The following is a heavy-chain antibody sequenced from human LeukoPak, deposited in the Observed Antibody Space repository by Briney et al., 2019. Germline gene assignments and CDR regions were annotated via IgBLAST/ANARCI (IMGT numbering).Heavy chain of an antibody. Sequence: GGSLRLSCAASGFTVSSNYMTWVRQAPGKGLEWVSVIYSGGSTYYADSVKGRFTISRDNSKNTVYLQINSLRAEDTAVYDCARDVVGPNRWVYGMDVWGQGTTVTVSS. CDR3: ARDVVGPNRWVYGMDV. CDR2: IYSGGST. J-gene: IGHJ6*02. V-gene: IGHV3-53*01. CDR1: GFTVSSNY. D-gene: IGHD1-14*01.